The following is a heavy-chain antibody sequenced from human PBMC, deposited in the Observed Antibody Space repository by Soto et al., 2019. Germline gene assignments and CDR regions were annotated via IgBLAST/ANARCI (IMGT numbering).Heavy chain of an antibody. V-gene: IGHV3-48*01. Sequence: EVQVVESGGGLVQPGGSLRLSCAASGFTFSSYSMNWVRQAPGKGLEWVSYISSSSSTIFYADSVKGRFTISRDNAKKALYLQMNSLRAEDTAVYACARDIDGGGQGTLVTVSS. CDR1: GFTFSSYS. CDR2: ISSSSSTI. D-gene: IGHD2-15*01. CDR3: ARDIDG. J-gene: IGHJ4*02.